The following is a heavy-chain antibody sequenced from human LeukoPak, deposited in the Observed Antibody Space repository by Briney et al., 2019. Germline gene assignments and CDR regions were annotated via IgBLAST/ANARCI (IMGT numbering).Heavy chain of an antibody. CDR1: GGSFSGYY. V-gene: IGHV4-34*01. Sequence: SETLSLTCAVYGGSFSGYYWSWIRQPPGKGLEWIGEINHSGSTNYNPSLKSRVTISVDTSKNQFSLKLSSVTAADTAVYYCARVPRYFDWLPHKDAFDIWGQGTMVTVSS. D-gene: IGHD3-9*01. J-gene: IGHJ3*02. CDR2: INHSGST. CDR3: ARVPRYFDWLPHKDAFDI.